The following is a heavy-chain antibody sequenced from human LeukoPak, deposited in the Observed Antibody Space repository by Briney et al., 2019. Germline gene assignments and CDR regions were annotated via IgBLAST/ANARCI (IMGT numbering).Heavy chain of an antibody. CDR2: IYHSGST. D-gene: IGHD2-2*01. CDR3: ARGRSEPARFDY. V-gene: IGHV4-38-2*02. CDR1: GYSISSGYY. Sequence: PSETLSLTCTVSGYSISSGYYWGWIRQPPGKGLEWIGTIYHSGSTYYNPSLKSRVTISVDKSKNQFSLKLSSVTAADTAVYYCARGRSEPARFDYWGQGTLVTVSS. J-gene: IGHJ4*02.